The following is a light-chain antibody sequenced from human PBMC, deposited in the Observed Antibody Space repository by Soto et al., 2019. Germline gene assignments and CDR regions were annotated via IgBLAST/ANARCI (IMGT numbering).Light chain of an antibody. CDR2: EVS. V-gene: IGLV2-14*01. Sequence: QSVLTQPASVSGSPGQSITISCTGTSSDVGGYKYVSWYQLHPGKAPKLMIYEVSNRPSGVPDRFSGSKSGNTASLTISGLQAEDEADYFCSVYTSTNTWLFGGGTQLTVL. CDR1: SSDVGGYKY. CDR3: SVYTSTNTWL. J-gene: IGLJ3*02.